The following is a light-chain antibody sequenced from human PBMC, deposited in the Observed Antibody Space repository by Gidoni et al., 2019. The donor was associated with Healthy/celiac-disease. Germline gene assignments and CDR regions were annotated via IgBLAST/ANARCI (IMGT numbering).Light chain of an antibody. CDR3: QTGGTGIQV. Sequence: QLVLTHSPSASPSLAASVELTCTLSSVHSSYAIAWHQQQPEKGPRYLMKLNSDGSHSKGDGIPDRFSGSSSGAERYLTISSLQSEDEADYYCQTGGTGIQVFGGGTKLTVL. J-gene: IGLJ3*02. CDR1: SVHSSYA. CDR2: LNSDGSH. V-gene: IGLV4-69*01.